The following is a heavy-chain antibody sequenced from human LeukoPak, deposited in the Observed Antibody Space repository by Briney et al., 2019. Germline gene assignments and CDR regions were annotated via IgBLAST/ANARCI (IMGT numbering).Heavy chain of an antibody. J-gene: IGHJ4*02. V-gene: IGHV3-33*06. CDR3: AKDCDGYKLCGKDY. CDR1: GFTFSSYG. Sequence: GSLRLSCAASGFTFSSYGMHWVRQAPGKGLEWVAVIWYDGSNKYYADSVKGRFTISRDNSKNTLYLQMNSLRAEDTAVYYCAKDCDGYKLCGKDYWGQGTLVTVSS. CDR2: IWYDGSNK. D-gene: IGHD5-24*01.